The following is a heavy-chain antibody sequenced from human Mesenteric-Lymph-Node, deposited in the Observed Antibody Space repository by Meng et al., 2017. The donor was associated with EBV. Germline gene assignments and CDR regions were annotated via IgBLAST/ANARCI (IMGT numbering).Heavy chain of an antibody. CDR3: ARGSGAGGRDWFDP. Sequence: VQLVQSGAKVKKPGSSVKVSCKTSGDTFSTYAITWVRQAPGQGLEWMGWMNSNSGNTGYAQKFQGRVTMTRDTSTSTAYMELSSLTSEDTAVYYCARGSGAGGRDWFDPWGQGTLVTVSS. J-gene: IGHJ5*02. CDR1: GDTFSTYA. D-gene: IGHD3-16*01. CDR2: MNSNSGNT. V-gene: IGHV1-8*02.